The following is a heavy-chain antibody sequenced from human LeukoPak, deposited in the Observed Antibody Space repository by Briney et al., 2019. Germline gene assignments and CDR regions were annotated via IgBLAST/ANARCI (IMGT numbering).Heavy chain of an antibody. Sequence: ASVKVSCKASGYTFTSYAMHWVRQAPGQRLEWMGWINAGNGNTKYSQEFQGRVTITRDTSASTAYMELSSLRSEDMAVYYCARELNGYYYFDYWGQGTLVTVSS. CDR1: GYTFTSYA. D-gene: IGHD3-9*01. CDR2: INAGNGNT. V-gene: IGHV1-3*03. J-gene: IGHJ4*02. CDR3: ARELNGYYYFDY.